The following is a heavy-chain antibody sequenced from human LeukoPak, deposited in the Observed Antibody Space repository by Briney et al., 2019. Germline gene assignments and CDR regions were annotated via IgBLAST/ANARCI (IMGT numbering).Heavy chain of an antibody. Sequence: GGSLRLSCAASGFTITYAWMSWVRQAPGKGLERLGRIKSKTDGGTTDYAAPVKGRFTVSRDDSINTLYLQMSSLKTEDTAVYYCAAQGGSGDLRYWGQGTLVTVSS. CDR3: AAQGGSGDLRY. CDR1: GFTITYAW. J-gene: IGHJ4*02. CDR2: IKSKTDGGTT. D-gene: IGHD4-17*01. V-gene: IGHV3-15*01.